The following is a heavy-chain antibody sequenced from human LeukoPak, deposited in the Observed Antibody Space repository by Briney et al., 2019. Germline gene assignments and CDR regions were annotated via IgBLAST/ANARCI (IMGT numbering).Heavy chain of an antibody. Sequence: PGGSLRLSCAASGFTFSSYGMHWVRQAPGKGLEWVAFIRYDGSNKYYADSVKGRFTISRDNSKNTLYLQMNSLRAEDTAVYYCAKDGSGYPDYFNYWGQGPWSPSPQ. CDR3: AKDGSGYPDYFNY. CDR2: IRYDGSNK. V-gene: IGHV3-30*02. J-gene: IGHJ4*02. D-gene: IGHD3-22*01. CDR1: GFTFSSYG.